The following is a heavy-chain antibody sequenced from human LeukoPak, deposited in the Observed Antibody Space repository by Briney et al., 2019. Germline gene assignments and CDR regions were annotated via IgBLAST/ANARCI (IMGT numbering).Heavy chain of an antibody. CDR3: AREGLLWVGEEDYYYYGMDV. J-gene: IGHJ6*02. V-gene: IGHV4-4*07. D-gene: IGHD3-10*01. Sequence: PSETLSLTCTVSGGSISSYYWSWIRQPAGKGLEWIGRIKTSGNTNYNPSLKSRATMSVDRSRSQYSLKLTSVTAADTAVYYCAREGLLWVGEEDYYYYGMDVWGQGTTVTVSS. CDR2: IKTSGNT. CDR1: GGSISSYY.